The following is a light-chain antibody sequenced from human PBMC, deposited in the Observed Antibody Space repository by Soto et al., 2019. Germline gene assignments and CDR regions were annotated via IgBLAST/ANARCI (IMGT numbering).Light chain of an antibody. V-gene: IGKV3-20*01. Sequence: EIVLTQSPGTLSLSPGERATLSCRASQSVSSNYLAWYLQKPGQAPILLIYGASTRATGIPGRFSGSGSGPDFTLTISRLEPEDFAVYYCQQYGSSPGTFGQGTKVDFK. J-gene: IGKJ1*01. CDR2: GAS. CDR3: QQYGSSPGT. CDR1: QSVSSNY.